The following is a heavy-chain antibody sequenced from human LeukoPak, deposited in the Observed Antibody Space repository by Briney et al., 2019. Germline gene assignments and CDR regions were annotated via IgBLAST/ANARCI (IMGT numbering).Heavy chain of an antibody. D-gene: IGHD5-24*01. CDR1: GFTFSSYA. Sequence: PGGSLRLSCAASGFTFSSYAVHWVRQAPGKGLEWVAVISYDGSNKYYADSVKGRFTISRDNAKNSLYLQMNSLRAEDTAVYYCARAMATSKYGLEYWGQGILVSVSS. V-gene: IGHV3-30*04. CDR3: ARAMATSKYGLEY. J-gene: IGHJ4*02. CDR2: ISYDGSNK.